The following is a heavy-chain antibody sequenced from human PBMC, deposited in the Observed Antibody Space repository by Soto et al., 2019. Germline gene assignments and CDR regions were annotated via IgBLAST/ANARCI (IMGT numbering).Heavy chain of an antibody. Sequence: QSQTLSLTCAISGDSVSSNSAAWNWIRQSPSRGLEWLGRTYYRSKWYNDYAVSVKSRITINPDTSKNQFSLQLNSVTPEDTAVYYCARDPVVLWFGEYAFDIWGQGTMVTVSS. J-gene: IGHJ3*02. CDR2: TYYRSKWYN. CDR3: ARDPVVLWFGEYAFDI. D-gene: IGHD3-10*01. V-gene: IGHV6-1*01. CDR1: GDSVSSNSAA.